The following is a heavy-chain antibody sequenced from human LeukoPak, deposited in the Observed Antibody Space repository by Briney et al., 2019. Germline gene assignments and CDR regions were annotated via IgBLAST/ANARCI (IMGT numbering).Heavy chain of an antibody. CDR3: ARLNWNLLTCDY. CDR1: GGSISSGDYY. Sequence: ASETLSLTCTVSGGSISSGDYYWSWIRQPPGKGLEWIGYIYYSGSTYYNPSLKSRVTISVDTSKNQFSLKLSSVTAADTAVYYCARLNWNLLTCDYWGQGTLVTVSS. D-gene: IGHD1-7*01. J-gene: IGHJ4*02. CDR2: IYYSGST. V-gene: IGHV4-30-4*08.